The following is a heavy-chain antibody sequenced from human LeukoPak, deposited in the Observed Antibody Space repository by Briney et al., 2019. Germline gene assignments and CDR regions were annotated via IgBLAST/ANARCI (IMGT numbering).Heavy chain of an antibody. CDR1: GGTFSSYA. CDR2: IIPIFGTA. D-gene: IGHD6-6*01. V-gene: IGHV1-69*13. J-gene: IGHJ6*03. Sequence: SVKVSCKASGGTFSSYAISWVRQAPGQGLEWMGAIIPIFGTANYAQKFQGRVTITADESTSTAYMELSSLRSEDTAVYYCARDSSRARPYYYYYMDVWGKGTTVTVSS. CDR3: ARDSSRARPYYYYYMDV.